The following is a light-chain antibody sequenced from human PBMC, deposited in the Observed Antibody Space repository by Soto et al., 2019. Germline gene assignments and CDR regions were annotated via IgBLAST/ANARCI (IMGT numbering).Light chain of an antibody. CDR2: EVT. J-gene: IGLJ2*01. CDR1: SSDVGGYNF. CDR3: QAWDTSSDVV. V-gene: IGLV2-14*03. Sequence: QSALTQPASVFGSPGQSITISCTGTSSDVGGYNFVSWYQQLPGKAPKLMIYEVTSRPSGVSNRFSGSKSGNTASLTISGLQPEDEADYYCQAWDTSSDVVFGGGTKLTVL.